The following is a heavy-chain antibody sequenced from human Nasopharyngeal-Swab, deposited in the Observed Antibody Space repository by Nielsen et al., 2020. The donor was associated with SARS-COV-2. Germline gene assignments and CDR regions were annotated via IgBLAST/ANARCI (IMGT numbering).Heavy chain of an antibody. CDR1: GYTFTSYY. CDR2: IKPNGGST. Sequence: ASVKVSCKASGYTFTSYYMHWVRQAPGQGLEWMGIIKPNGGSTSYAQKFQGRVTMTRDTSTSTVYMELSSLRSEDTAVYYCARDTAVHAFDIWGQGTMVTVSS. CDR3: ARDTAVHAFDI. J-gene: IGHJ3*02. V-gene: IGHV1-46*01. D-gene: IGHD5-18*01.